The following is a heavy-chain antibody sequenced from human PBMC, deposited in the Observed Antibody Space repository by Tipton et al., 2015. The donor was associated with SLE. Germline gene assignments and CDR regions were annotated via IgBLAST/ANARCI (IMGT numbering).Heavy chain of an antibody. CDR3: ARTLYSRDI. D-gene: IGHD2-15*01. Sequence: TLSLTCTVSGDSISSSNSYCCWLRQPPRKGLEWIGSIYYSGTTYYPPSLNRRVTISVTTPKNQFSLKMSSAAAAYTAMYYCARTLYSRDIWCQGTMVTVFS. CDR2: IYYSGTT. V-gene: IGHV4-39*07. CDR1: GDSISSSNSY. J-gene: IGHJ3*02.